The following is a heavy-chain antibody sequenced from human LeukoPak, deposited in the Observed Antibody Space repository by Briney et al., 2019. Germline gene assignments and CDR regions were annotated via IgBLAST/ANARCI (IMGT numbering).Heavy chain of an antibody. CDR2: IYYSGST. J-gene: IGHJ4*02. V-gene: IGHV4-61*05. CDR3: ARHPSYYDRIDY. D-gene: IGHD3-22*01. CDR1: GGSISGTKYY. Sequence: NPSQTLSLTFIVSGGSISGTKYYWGWIRQPPGKGLEWIGYIYYSGSTNYNPSPKSRVTISVDTSKNQFSLKLSSVTAADTAVYYCARHPSYYDRIDYWGQGTLVTVSS.